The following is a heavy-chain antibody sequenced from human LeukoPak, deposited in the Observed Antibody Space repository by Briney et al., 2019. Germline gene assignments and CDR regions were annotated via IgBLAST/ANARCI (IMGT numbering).Heavy chain of an antibody. CDR1: GFTFSSYA. Sequence: PGGSLRLPCAASGFTFSSYAMSWVRQAPGKGLEWVSAISGSGGSTYYADSVKGRFTISRDNSKNTLYLQMNSLRAEDTAVYYCAKDGYYYGSGSYSPFDYWGQGTLVTVSS. J-gene: IGHJ4*02. V-gene: IGHV3-23*01. D-gene: IGHD3-10*01. CDR2: ISGSGGST. CDR3: AKDGYYYGSGSYSPFDY.